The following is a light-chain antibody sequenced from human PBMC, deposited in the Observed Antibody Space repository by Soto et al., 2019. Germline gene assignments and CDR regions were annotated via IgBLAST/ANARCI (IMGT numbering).Light chain of an antibody. CDR1: SSDVGGYNF. V-gene: IGLV2-14*03. CDR2: DVT. Sequence: QSALTQPASVSGSPGQSITISCTGTSSDVGGYNFVSWYQHHPGKGPKLIIFDVTNRPSGVSNRFSGSKSGNTASLTISGLRAEDEADYYCSSYTPSSTPFVFGTGTKLTVL. J-gene: IGLJ1*01. CDR3: SSYTPSSTPFV.